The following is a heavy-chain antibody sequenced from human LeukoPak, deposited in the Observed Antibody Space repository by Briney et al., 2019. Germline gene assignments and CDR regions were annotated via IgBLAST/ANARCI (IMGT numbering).Heavy chain of an antibody. D-gene: IGHD5-12*01. CDR3: ATKADGGYDLYFDY. CDR2: IYYSGST. J-gene: IGHJ4*02. Sequence: SETLSLTCTVSGRSLSSYYWSWIRQPPGKGLEWIGYIYYSGSTNYTPSLKSRVTISVDTSKNQFSLKLSSVTAADTAVYYCATKADGGYDLYFDYWGQGTLVTVSS. V-gene: IGHV4-59*01. CDR1: GRSLSSYY.